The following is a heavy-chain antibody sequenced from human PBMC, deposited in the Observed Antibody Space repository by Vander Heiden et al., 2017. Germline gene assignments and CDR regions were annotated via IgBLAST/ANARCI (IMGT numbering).Heavy chain of an antibody. CDR3: ARGRGYYDSSGYYHY. CDR2: INHSGST. D-gene: IGHD3-22*01. Sequence: QVQLQQWGAGLLKPSETLSLTCAVYGGSFRGSYWSWIRQPPGKGLEWIGEINHSGSTNYNPSLKSRVTISVDTSKNQFSLKLSSVTAADTAVYYCARGRGYYDSSGYYHYWGQGTLVTVSS. J-gene: IGHJ4*02. CDR1: GGSFRGSY. V-gene: IGHV4-34*01.